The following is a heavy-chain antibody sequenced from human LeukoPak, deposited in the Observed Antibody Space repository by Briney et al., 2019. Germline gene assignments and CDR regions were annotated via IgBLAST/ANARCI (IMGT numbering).Heavy chain of an antibody. CDR3: ARDSLPKDYGDPLFDY. Sequence: GGSLRLSCAASGFTFSSYSMKWVRQAPGKGLEWVSSISSSSSYIYYADSVKGRFTISRDNAKNSLYLQMNSLRAEDTAVYYCARDSLPKDYGDPLFDYWGQGTLVTVSS. V-gene: IGHV3-21*01. CDR2: ISSSSSYI. CDR1: GFTFSSYS. D-gene: IGHD4-17*01. J-gene: IGHJ4*02.